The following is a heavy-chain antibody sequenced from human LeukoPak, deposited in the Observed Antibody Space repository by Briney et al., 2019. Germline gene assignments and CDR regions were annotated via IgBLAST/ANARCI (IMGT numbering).Heavy chain of an antibody. D-gene: IGHD6-19*01. V-gene: IGHV3-53*01. J-gene: IGHJ4*02. CDR2: IYSGGST. CDR1: GFTVSGNY. CDR3: ARSIAVAGTLVD. Sequence: GGSLRLSCAASGFTVSGNYMSWVRQAPGKGLEWVSIIYSGGSTYYTDSVKGRFTISRDNSKNTLYLRMNSLRAEDTAVYYCARSIAVAGTLVDWGQGTLVTVSS.